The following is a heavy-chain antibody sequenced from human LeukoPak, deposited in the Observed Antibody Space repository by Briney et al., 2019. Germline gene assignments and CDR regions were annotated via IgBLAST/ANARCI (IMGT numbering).Heavy chain of an antibody. CDR1: GFTFSNFW. CDR3: AKGSSAGRPYYFDY. J-gene: IGHJ4*02. Sequence: GGSLRLSCTASGFTFSNFWMGWVRQAPGKGLEWVANIKQDETEKFYLGSVKGRFTISRDNSKNTLYLQMNSLRAEDTAMYYCAKGSSAGRPYYFDYWGQGTLVTVSS. V-gene: IGHV3-7*03. CDR2: IKQDETEK. D-gene: IGHD3-10*01.